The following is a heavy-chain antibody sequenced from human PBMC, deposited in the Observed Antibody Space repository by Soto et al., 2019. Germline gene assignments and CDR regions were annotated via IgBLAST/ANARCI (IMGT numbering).Heavy chain of an antibody. CDR2: IYPDDSDA. D-gene: IGHD3-10*01. CDR3: ARHRGHGSGTYTLFDY. CDR1: GYSFNDWW. V-gene: IGHV5-51*01. J-gene: IGHJ4*02. Sequence: GXSLNISCKGSGYSFNDWWSGWLRQIPVKGLEWMGIIYPDDSDARYSPSFQGQVAISVDKSISTTYLQWSNLEASDTAMYYCARHRGHGSGTYTLFDYWGQGTLVTVSS.